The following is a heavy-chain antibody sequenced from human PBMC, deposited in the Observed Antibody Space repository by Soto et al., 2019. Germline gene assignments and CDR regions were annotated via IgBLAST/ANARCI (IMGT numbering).Heavy chain of an antibody. J-gene: IGHJ4*02. D-gene: IGHD3-22*01. CDR1: GGTFSSYT. V-gene: IGHV1-69*02. Sequence: ASVKVSCKASGGTFSSYTISWVRQAPGQGLEWMGRIIPILGIANYAQKFQGRVTITADKSTSTAYMELSSLRSEDTAVYYCARGGSGYYFNFHSWRQATLVTVSS. CDR2: IIPILGIA. CDR3: ARGGSGYYFNFHS.